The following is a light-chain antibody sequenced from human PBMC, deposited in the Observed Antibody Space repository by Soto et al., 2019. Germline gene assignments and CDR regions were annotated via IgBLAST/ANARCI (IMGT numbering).Light chain of an antibody. CDR1: ALPKQD. CDR3: QSADSSGTYV. Sequence: SSELTQPPSVSGSPGQTARITCSGDALPKQDAYWYQQKPGQAPVLVIYKDSERPSGIPERFSGSSSGTTVTLTISGVQAEDEADYYCQSADSSGTYVFGTGTKLTVL. J-gene: IGLJ1*01. CDR2: KDS. V-gene: IGLV3-25*02.